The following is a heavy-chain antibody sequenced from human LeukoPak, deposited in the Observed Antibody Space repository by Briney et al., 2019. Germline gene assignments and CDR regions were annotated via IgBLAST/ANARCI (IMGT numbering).Heavy chain of an antibody. J-gene: IGHJ6*02. Sequence: SETLSLTCTVSGGSISSYYWSWIRQPPGKGLEWIGYIYYSGSTNYNPSLKSRVTISVDTSKNQFSLKLSSVTAVDTAVYYCARGDCSSTSCYFHGMDVWGQGTTVTVSS. CDR2: IYYSGST. CDR3: ARGDCSSTSCYFHGMDV. V-gene: IGHV4-59*01. D-gene: IGHD2-2*01. CDR1: GGSISSYY.